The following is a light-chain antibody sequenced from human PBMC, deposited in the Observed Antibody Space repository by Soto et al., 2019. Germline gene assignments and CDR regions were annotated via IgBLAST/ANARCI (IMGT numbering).Light chain of an antibody. CDR3: HSYASSLSRRVG. CDR1: SSNIGAGYD. V-gene: IGLV1-40*01. J-gene: IGLJ2*01. CDR2: GNS. Sequence: QSVLTQPPSVSGAPGQRVTISCTGSSSNIGAGYDVHWYQQLPGTAPKLLIYGNSNRPSGVPDRFSGSKSGTSASLAITGLQARVGPDYSCHSYASSLSRRVGFGGGTKLTVL.